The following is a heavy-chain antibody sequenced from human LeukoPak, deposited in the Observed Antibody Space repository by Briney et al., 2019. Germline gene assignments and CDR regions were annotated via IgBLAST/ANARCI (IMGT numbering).Heavy chain of an antibody. J-gene: IGHJ4*02. CDR2: ISSSSSYI. Sequence: GGSLRPSCAASGFTFSSYSMNWVRQAPGKGLEWVSSISSSSSYIYYADSVKGRFTISRDNAKNSLYLQMNSLRAEDTAVYYCARGSSSWYWNWGQGTLVTVSS. CDR3: ARGSSSWYWN. CDR1: GFTFSSYS. V-gene: IGHV3-21*01. D-gene: IGHD6-13*01.